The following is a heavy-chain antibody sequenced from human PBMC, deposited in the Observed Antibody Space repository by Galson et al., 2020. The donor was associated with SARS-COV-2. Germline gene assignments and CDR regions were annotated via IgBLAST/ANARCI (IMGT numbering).Heavy chain of an antibody. D-gene: IGHD3-3*01. J-gene: IGHJ3*02. CDR1: GFTLSNVW. CDR2: IKTKTDGGTT. Sequence: GESLKISCAASGFTLSNVWMNWVRKAPGKGLEWVGRIKTKTDGGTTDYAAPVKGRFTISRDDSKNMLYLQMNSLKTEDTAVYYCTTDNLFYDFWSAYYTEAFDIWGQGTMVTVSS. CDR3: TTDNLFYDFWSAYYTEAFDI. V-gene: IGHV3-15*07.